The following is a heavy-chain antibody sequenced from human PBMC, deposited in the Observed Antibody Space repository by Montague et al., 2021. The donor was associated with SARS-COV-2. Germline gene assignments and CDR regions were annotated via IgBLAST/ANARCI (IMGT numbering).Heavy chain of an antibody. CDR2: IYYSGST. CDR1: GGSVSSGCYY. V-gene: IGHV4-61*01. D-gene: IGHD6-13*01. Sequence: SETLSLTCTVSGGSVSSGCYYWSWIRQPPGKGLEWIVYIYYSGSTNYNPSLRSRVTISLDTSKNQFSLKLTSVTAADTAVYYCARVSLAASATRSDYWGQGTLVTVSS. CDR3: ARVSLAASATRSDY. J-gene: IGHJ4*02.